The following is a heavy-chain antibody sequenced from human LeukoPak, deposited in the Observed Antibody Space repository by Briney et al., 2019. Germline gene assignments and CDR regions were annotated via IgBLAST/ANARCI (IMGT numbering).Heavy chain of an antibody. V-gene: IGHV4-34*01. D-gene: IGHD3-3*01. J-gene: IGHJ4*02. Sequence: SETLSLTCAVYGGFSSGYYWSWIRQPPGKGMEWIGEINHRGSTNYNPSLKSRVPISVDTSKNQFSLKLSSVTAADTAVYYGACGGLGFAVDYWGQGTLVTVSS. CDR2: INHRGST. CDR1: GGFSSGYY. CDR3: ACGGLGFAVDY.